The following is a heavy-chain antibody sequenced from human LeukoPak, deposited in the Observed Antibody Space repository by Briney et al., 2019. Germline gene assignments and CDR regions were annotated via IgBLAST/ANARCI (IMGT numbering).Heavy chain of an antibody. CDR1: GFTFSSYA. V-gene: IGHV3-21*01. Sequence: GGSLRLSCAASGFTFSSYAMTWVRQAPGKGLEWVSSFTSMSRTIYYADSVKGRFTISRDDAKKSLYLQMNSLRVEDTAIYYCARQSSGIAATDKIDYWGQGTLVTVSS. J-gene: IGHJ4*02. CDR2: FTSMSRTI. D-gene: IGHD6-13*01. CDR3: ARQSSGIAATDKIDY.